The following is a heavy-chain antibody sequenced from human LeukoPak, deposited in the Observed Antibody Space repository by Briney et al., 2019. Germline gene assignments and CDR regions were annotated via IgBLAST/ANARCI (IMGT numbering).Heavy chain of an antibody. CDR3: ERGGNNWNYRAYFDY. D-gene: IGHD1-7*01. CDR2: IWYDGSNK. CDR1: GFTFSNYG. Sequence: GGSLRLSCAASGFTFSNYGMHWLRQAPGKGLEWVAVIWYDGSNKHYADSVKGRFTISRDNSKNMLYLQMNSLRAEDTAVYYCERGGNNWNYRAYFDYWGQGTLVTVSS. V-gene: IGHV3-33*01. J-gene: IGHJ4*02.